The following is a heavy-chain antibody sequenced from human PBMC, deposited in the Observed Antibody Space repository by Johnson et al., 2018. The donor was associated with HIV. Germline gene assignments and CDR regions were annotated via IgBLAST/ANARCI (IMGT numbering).Heavy chain of an antibody. D-gene: IGHD1-26*01. Sequence: QMMLVESGGGVVQPGRSLRLSCAASGFTFSSYAMHWVRQAPGKGLEWVAVMSYDGSSKYYADSVKGRFTISRDNSKNTLYLQMNSLRAEDTAVYYCAKDLFTEREDDAFDIWGQGTMVTVSS. V-gene: IGHV3-30*04. CDR2: MSYDGSSK. CDR3: AKDLFTEREDDAFDI. J-gene: IGHJ3*02. CDR1: GFTFSSYA.